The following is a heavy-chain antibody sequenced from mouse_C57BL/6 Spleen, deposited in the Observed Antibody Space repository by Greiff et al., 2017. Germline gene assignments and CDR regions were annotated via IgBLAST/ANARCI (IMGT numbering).Heavy chain of an antibody. CDR3: ARGYEDYYYAMDY. V-gene: IGHV1-80*01. J-gene: IGHJ4*01. CDR1: GYAFSSYC. CDR2: IYPGDGDT. Sequence: LQQSGASVKIPCTSSGYAFSSYCKTWVKQRPGKGLEWIGQIYPGDGDTNYNGKFTGKATLTADKSSSTAYMQLSSLTSEDSAVYFCARGYEDYYYAMDYWGQGTSVTVSS. D-gene: IGHD2-3*01.